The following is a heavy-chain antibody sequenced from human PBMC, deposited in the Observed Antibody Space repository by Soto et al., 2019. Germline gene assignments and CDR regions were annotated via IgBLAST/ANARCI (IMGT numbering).Heavy chain of an antibody. CDR1: GGTFSSYA. CDR2: IIPIFGTA. D-gene: IGHD5-18*01. CDR3: ARDLNTAMVYYANWFDP. V-gene: IGHV1-69*13. J-gene: IGHJ5*02. Sequence: GASVKVSCKASGGTFSSYAISWVRQAPGQGLEWMGGIIPIFGTANYAQKFQGRVTITADESTSTAYMELSSLRSEDTAVYYCARDLNTAMVYYANWFDPWGQGTLVTSPQ.